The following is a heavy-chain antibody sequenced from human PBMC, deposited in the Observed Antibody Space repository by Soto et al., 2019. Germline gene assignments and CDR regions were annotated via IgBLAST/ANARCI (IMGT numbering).Heavy chain of an antibody. D-gene: IGHD1-20*01. CDR2: ISYDGSNK. CDR3: ARGDNSEASAFDI. V-gene: IGHV3-30-3*01. Sequence: QVQLVESGGGVVQPGRSLRLSCAASGFTFSSYAMHWVRQAPCKGLEWVAVISYDGSNKYYADSVKGRFTISRDNSKNTLYLQMNSLRAEDTAVYYCARGDNSEASAFDIWGQGTMVTVSS. CDR1: GFTFSSYA. J-gene: IGHJ3*02.